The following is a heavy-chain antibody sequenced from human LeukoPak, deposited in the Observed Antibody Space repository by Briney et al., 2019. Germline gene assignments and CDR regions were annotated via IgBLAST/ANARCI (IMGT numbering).Heavy chain of an antibody. Sequence: SETLSLSCAVYGGSFSGQYWGWIHQPPGKGLEWIGEINHSGSISYNASLKSRVTISLDTSKNQFSLNLRSVTAADTAVYYCAGGDYHGSESYANYWGQGTLVTVSS. CDR1: GGSFSGQY. V-gene: IGHV4-34*01. CDR3: AGGDYHGSESYANY. J-gene: IGHJ4*02. CDR2: INHSGSI. D-gene: IGHD3-10*01.